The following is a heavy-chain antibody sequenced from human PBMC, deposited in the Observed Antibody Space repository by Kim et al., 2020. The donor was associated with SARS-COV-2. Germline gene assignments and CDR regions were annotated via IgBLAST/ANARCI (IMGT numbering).Heavy chain of an antibody. CDR1: GGSISSGDYY. D-gene: IGHD2-2*01. Sequence: SETLSLTCTVSGGSISSGDYYWSWIRQPPGKGLEWIGYIYYSGSTYYNPSLKSRVTISVDTSKNQFSLKLSSVTAADTAVYYCARELGYCSSTSCQNWFDPWGQGTLVTVSS. V-gene: IGHV4-30-4*01. J-gene: IGHJ5*02. CDR3: ARELGYCSSTSCQNWFDP. CDR2: IYYSGST.